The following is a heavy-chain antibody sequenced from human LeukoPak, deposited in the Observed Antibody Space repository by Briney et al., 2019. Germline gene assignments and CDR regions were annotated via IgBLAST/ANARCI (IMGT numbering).Heavy chain of an antibody. V-gene: IGHV3-23*01. CDR2: ISGSGGST. J-gene: IGHJ5*02. D-gene: IGHD6-6*01. CDR1: GFTFSSYA. Sequence: GGSLRLSCAASGFTFSSYAMSWVRQAPGKGLEWVSAISGSGGSTYYADSVKGRFTISRDNSKNTLYLQMNSLRAEDTAVYYCARDIPVDSSSSVPKPVRDSWGQGTLVTVSS. CDR3: ARDIPVDSSSSVPKPVRDS.